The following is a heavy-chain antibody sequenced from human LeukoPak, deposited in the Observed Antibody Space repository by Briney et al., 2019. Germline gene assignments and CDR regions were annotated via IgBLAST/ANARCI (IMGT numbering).Heavy chain of an antibody. CDR3: ARVRSCTSCNDYYYYYGMDV. D-gene: IGHD2-2*01. V-gene: IGHV4-34*01. CDR1: GGSFSGYY. CDR2: INHSGST. Sequence: SETLSLTCAVYGGSFSGYYWSWIRQPPGKGLEWIGEINHSGSTNYNPSLKSRVTISVDTSKNQFSLKLSSVTAADTAVYYCARVRSCTSCNDYYYYYGMDVWGQGTTVTVSS. J-gene: IGHJ6*02.